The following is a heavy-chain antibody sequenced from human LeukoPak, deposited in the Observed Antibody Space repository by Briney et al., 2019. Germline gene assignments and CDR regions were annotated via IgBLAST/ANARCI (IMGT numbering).Heavy chain of an antibody. D-gene: IGHD6-19*01. CDR1: GFTFSKYW. V-gene: IGHV3-74*01. J-gene: IGHJ4*02. CDR2: INTDGTVT. Sequence: GGSLRLSCAASGFTFSKYWMRWVRQAPGKGLESVSRINTDGTVTTYADSVKGRFTVTRDNADNTLSLQMNSVRHEDTAVYYCATKQWLAPPPDSWGQGTPVTVSS. CDR3: ATKQWLAPPPDS.